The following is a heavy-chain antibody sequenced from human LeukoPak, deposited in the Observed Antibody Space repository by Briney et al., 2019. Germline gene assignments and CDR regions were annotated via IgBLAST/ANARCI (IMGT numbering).Heavy chain of an antibody. D-gene: IGHD2-15*01. CDR1: GYRFSDYY. Sequence: ASVKVSCKTSGYRFSDYYMHWVRQAPGQGLEWMGWVNSNSGGTHYAQKFEGRVTMTRDTSISTAYMELSRLKSDDTAVYYSARGYCSGGSCYHFESWGQGTLVTVSS. J-gene: IGHJ4*02. CDR3: ARGYCSGGSCYHFES. V-gene: IGHV1-2*02. CDR2: VNSNSGGT.